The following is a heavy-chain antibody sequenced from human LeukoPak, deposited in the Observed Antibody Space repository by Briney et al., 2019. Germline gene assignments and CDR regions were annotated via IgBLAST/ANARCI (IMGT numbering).Heavy chain of an antibody. Sequence: GGSLRLSCAASGFTFSDYYMSWIRQAPGKGLEWVSYISSSGSTIYYADSVKGRFTISRDNAKNSLYLQMNSLRAEDTAVYYCARRDYDYVWGSYRYAYYSDYWGQGTLVTVSS. CDR1: GFTFSDYY. J-gene: IGHJ4*02. V-gene: IGHV3-11*01. CDR3: ARRDYDYVWGSYRYAYYSDY. D-gene: IGHD3-16*02. CDR2: ISSSGSTI.